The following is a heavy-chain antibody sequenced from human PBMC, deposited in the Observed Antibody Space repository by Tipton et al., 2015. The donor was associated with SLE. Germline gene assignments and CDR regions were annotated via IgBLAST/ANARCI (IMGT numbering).Heavy chain of an antibody. V-gene: IGHV4-34*01. CDR3: TRDPYYYDSSGSPYSY. Sequence: TLSLTCAVYGGSFSGYYWSWIRQPPGKGLEWIGEINHSRSTNYNPSLKSRVTISVDTSKNQFSLKLNSVTAADTAVYYCTRDPYYYDSSGSPYSYWGQGTLVTVSS. CDR2: INHSRST. J-gene: IGHJ4*02. D-gene: IGHD3-22*01. CDR1: GGSFSGYY.